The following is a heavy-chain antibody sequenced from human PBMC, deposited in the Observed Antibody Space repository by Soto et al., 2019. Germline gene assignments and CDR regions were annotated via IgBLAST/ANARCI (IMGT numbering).Heavy chain of an antibody. D-gene: IGHD1-26*01. V-gene: IGHV1-58*01. CDR3: AAYIRSGSSYS. CDR1: GFTFTSSA. Sequence: QMQLVQSGPEVKKPGTSVKVSCKASGFTFTSSAVQWVRQARGQRLEWIGWIVVGSGNTNYAQKFQERVTITRDMSTSTAYMELSSLRSEDTAVYYCAAYIRSGSSYSWGQGTLVTVSS. J-gene: IGHJ4*02. CDR2: IVVGSGNT.